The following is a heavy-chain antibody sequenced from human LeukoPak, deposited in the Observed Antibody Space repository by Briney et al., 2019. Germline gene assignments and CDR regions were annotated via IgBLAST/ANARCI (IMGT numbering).Heavy chain of an antibody. CDR1: GFTFSNAW. J-gene: IGHJ4*02. CDR2: IKSKTDGGTT. D-gene: IGHD3-22*01. CDR3: STTYYYDSSEGY. Sequence: GGSLRLSCAASGFTFSNAWMNWVRQAPGKGLEWVGRIKSKTDGGTTDYAAPVKGRFTISRDDSKNTLYLQMNSPKTEDTAVYYCSTTYYYDSSEGYWGQGTLVTVSS. V-gene: IGHV3-15*07.